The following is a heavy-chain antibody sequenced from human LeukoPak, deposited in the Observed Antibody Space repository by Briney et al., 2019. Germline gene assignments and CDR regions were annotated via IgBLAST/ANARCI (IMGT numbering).Heavy chain of an antibody. CDR3: AKDLWRFRDLFRIFDQ. CDR2: VSGRGDTT. D-gene: IGHD3-10*01. CDR1: GFTFNSYP. J-gene: IGHJ4*02. V-gene: IGHV3-23*01. Sequence: PGGSLRLSCAASGFTFNSYPMSWVRQAPGKGLEWVSAVSGRGDTTNYVDSVKGRFTISRDNSKNTLYLQMNSLRAEDTAVYYCAKDLWRFRDLFRIFDQWGQGTLVTVSS.